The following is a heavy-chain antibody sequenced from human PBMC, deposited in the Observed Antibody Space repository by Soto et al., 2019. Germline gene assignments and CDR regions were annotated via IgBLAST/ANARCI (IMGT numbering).Heavy chain of an antibody. CDR1: GGSISSYY. Sequence: QVQLQESGPGLVKPSETLSLTCTVSGGSISSYYWSWIRQPPGKGLERIGYIYYSGSTNYNPSLESRVTISVDTSKNQFSLKLSSVTAADTAVYYCARRWGYAFDIWGQGTMVTVSS. CDR2: IYYSGST. V-gene: IGHV4-59*08. J-gene: IGHJ3*02. CDR3: ARRWGYAFDI. D-gene: IGHD1-26*01.